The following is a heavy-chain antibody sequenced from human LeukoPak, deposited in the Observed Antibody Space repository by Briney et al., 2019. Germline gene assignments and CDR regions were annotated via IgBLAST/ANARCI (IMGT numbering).Heavy chain of an antibody. D-gene: IGHD6-13*01. CDR1: GFIFSSYS. Sequence: GGSLRLSCAASGFIFSSYSMSWVRQAPGKGLEWVSVITGSGGNTYYADSVKGRFIISKGNSKNTVYLQMSSLRVDDTAVYYCAKAASSSWPSYYYGMDVWGQGTTVTVSS. CDR3: AKAASSSWPSYYYGMDV. CDR2: ITGSGGNT. J-gene: IGHJ6*02. V-gene: IGHV3-23*01.